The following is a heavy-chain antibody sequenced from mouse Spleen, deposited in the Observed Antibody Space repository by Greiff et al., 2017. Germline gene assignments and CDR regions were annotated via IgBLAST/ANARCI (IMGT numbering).Heavy chain of an antibody. D-gene: IGHD3-1*01. V-gene: IGHV1-55*01. CDR1: GYTFTSYW. Sequence: VQLQQPGAELVKPGASVKMSCKASGYTFTSYWITWVKQRPGQGLEWIGDIYPNNGGTIYNQKFKGKATLTVDKSSSTAYMELRSLTSEDTAVYYCARAGSGYVLAMDYWGQGTSVTVSS. CDR3: ARAGSGYVLAMDY. CDR2: IYPNNGGT. J-gene: IGHJ4*01.